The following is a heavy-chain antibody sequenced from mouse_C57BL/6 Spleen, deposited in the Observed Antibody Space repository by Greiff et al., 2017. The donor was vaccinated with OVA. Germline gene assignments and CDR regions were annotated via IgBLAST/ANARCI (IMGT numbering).Heavy chain of an antibody. D-gene: IGHD1-1*01. CDR3: ARSGGRATPSDN. Sequence: QVQLQQPGAELVMPGASVKLSCKASGYTFTSYWMHWVKQRPGQGLEWIGEIDPSDSYTNYNQKFKGKSTLTVDKSSSTAYMQLSSLTSEDSAVYYCARSGGRATPSDNWGQGTTLTVSS. CDR2: IDPSDSYT. J-gene: IGHJ2*01. V-gene: IGHV1-69*01. CDR1: GYTFTSYW.